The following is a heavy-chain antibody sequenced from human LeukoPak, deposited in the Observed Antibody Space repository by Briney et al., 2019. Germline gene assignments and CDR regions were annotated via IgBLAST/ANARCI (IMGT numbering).Heavy chain of an antibody. D-gene: IGHD3-22*01. J-gene: IGHJ4*02. CDR2: IYPGDSDT. CDR3: ARNQYYYDSSGYGGYDY. V-gene: IGHV5-51*01. CDR1: GYSFTSYW. Sequence: GESLKTSCKGSGYSFTSYWIGWVRQMPGKGLEWMGIIYPGDSDTRYSPSFQGQVTISADKSISTAYLQWSSLKASDTAMYYCARNQYYYDSSGYGGYDYWGQGTLVTVSS.